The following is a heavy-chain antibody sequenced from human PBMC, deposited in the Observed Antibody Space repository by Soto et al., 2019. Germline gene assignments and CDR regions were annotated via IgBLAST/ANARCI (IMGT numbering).Heavy chain of an antibody. CDR3: ARVIGNYDPPRYYYYGMDV. CDR1: GFTVSSNY. V-gene: IGHV3-53*05. Sequence: GSLRLSCAASGFTVSSNYMSWVRQAPGKGLEWVSVIYSGGSTYYADSVKGRFTIYRDNSKNTLYLQMNSLRSEDTAVYYCARVIGNYDPPRYYYYGMDVWGQGTTVTVSS. J-gene: IGHJ6*02. CDR2: IYSGGST. D-gene: IGHD4-4*01.